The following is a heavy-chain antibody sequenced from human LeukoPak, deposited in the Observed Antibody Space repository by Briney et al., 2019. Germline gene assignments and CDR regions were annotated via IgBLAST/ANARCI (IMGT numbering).Heavy chain of an antibody. J-gene: IGHJ5*02. CDR2: ISYDGSNK. CDR1: GFTFSSYA. D-gene: IGHD3-10*01. CDR3: ARDRHYYGSGSENWFDP. Sequence: RGSLRLSCAASGFTFSSYAMHWVRQAPGKGLEWVAVISYDGSNKYYADSVKGRFTISRDNSKNTLYLQMNSLRAEDTAVYYCARDRHYYGSGSENWFDPWGQRTLVTVSS. V-gene: IGHV3-30*04.